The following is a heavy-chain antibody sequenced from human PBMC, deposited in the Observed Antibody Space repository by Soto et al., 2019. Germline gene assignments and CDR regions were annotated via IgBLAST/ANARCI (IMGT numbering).Heavy chain of an antibody. CDR2: IYYSGST. D-gene: IGHD6-13*01. CDR3: ARTNFIAGALDI. V-gene: IGHV4-59*01. J-gene: IGHJ3*02. CDR1: GGSISSYY. Sequence: SETLSLTCTVSGGSISSYYWSWIRQPPGKGLEWIGYIYYSGSTNYNPSLKSRITISVDTSKNQVSLKLSSVTAADTAVYYCARTNFIAGALDIWGLGTMVTVSS.